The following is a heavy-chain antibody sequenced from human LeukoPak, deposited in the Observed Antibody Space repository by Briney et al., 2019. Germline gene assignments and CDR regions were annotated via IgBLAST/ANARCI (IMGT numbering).Heavy chain of an antibody. J-gene: IGHJ4*02. D-gene: IGHD6-19*01. CDR2: IHRSGST. Sequence: SETLSLTCTVSLXSTTSNFWSWVRXPPGKGLEWIGEIHRSGSTNYNPSLQSRVTISIDRSKNQIALELSSVTAAHTAVYYCARGGSGWHVGSLDYWGQGSLVTVSS. V-gene: IGHV4-4*02. CDR3: ARGGSGWHVGSLDY. CDR1: LXSTTSNF.